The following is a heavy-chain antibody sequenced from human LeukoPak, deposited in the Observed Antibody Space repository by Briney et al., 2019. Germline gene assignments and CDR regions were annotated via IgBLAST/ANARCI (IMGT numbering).Heavy chain of an antibody. CDR3: ARVSRSGSYWDY. CDR2: INPSGGST. V-gene: IGHV1-46*01. J-gene: IGHJ4*02. CDR1: GYTLTSYY. Sequence: ASVKVSCKASGYTLTSYYMHRVRQAPGQGLEWMGIINPSGGSTSYAQKFQGRVTMTRDTSTSTVYMELSSLRSEDTAVYYCARVSRSGSYWDYWGQGTLVTVSS. D-gene: IGHD1-26*01.